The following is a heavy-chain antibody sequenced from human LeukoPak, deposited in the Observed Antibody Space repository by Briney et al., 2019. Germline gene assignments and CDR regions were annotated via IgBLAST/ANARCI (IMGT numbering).Heavy chain of an antibody. J-gene: IGHJ4*02. CDR2: IHNRGTT. D-gene: IGHD3-22*01. Sequence: SETLSLTCIVSGDSSNTYYWSWIRQPPGKGLEGIGYIHNRGTTRYNPSLKSRVTISADTSKNHFSLNLTSVTAADTAVYYCARFTIDDTSGHFDYWGQGNLVTVSS. CDR3: ARFTIDDTSGHFDY. V-gene: IGHV4-59*08. CDR1: GDSSNTYY.